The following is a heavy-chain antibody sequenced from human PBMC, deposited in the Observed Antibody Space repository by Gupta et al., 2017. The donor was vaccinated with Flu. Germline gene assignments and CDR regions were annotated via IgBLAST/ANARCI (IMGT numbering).Heavy chain of an antibody. CDR1: GGPTITTPYD. V-gene: IGHV4-39*01. J-gene: IGHJ4*02. Sequence: QLQLPPSAPGPVKPSETPTPTCTVPGGPTITTPYDWGWIRQPPGKWLGWIGSIYYSGNTSYNPSLKGLVTISVDTSKNQFSLKLSSVAAADTAVYYCARPSSGYSDGYQANGFDYWCQGTLVPVSS. D-gene: IGHD5-18*01. CDR2: IYYSGNT. CDR3: ARPSSGYSDGYQANGFDY.